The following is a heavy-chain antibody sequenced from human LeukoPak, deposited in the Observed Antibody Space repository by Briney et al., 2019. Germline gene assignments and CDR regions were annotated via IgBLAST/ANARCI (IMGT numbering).Heavy chain of an antibody. J-gene: IGHJ3*02. D-gene: IGHD3-22*01. V-gene: IGHV4-59*01. Sequence: SETLSLTCTVSGGSIRSYYWHWIQQPPGKGLEWIGYIYYSGSTNYNPSLKSRLTISVDTSKNQFSLKLSSVTAADTAVYYCARGYHDSSGYRSDIWGQGTMVT. CDR3: ARGYHDSSGYRSDI. CDR2: IYYSGST. CDR1: GGSIRSYY.